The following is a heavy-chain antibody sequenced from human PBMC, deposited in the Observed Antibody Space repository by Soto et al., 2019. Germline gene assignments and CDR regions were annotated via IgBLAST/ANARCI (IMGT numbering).Heavy chain of an antibody. CDR1: GGSFSGYY. CDR2: INHSGST. D-gene: IGHD3-3*01. CDR3: ARRPHYDFWSGYLGGGRFDP. V-gene: IGHV4-34*01. J-gene: IGHJ5*02. Sequence: SETLSLTCAVYGGSFSGYYWSWIRQPPGKGLEWIGEINHSGSTNYNPSLKSRVTISVDTSKNQFSLKLSSVTAADTAVYYCARRPHYDFWSGYLGGGRFDPWGQGTLVTVSS.